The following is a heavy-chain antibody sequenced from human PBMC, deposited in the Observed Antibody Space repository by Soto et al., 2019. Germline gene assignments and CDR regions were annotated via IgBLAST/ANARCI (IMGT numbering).Heavy chain of an antibody. J-gene: IGHJ6*02. V-gene: IGHV4-59*01. CDR2: IYYSGST. CDR1: GGSISSYY. Sequence: PSETLSLTCTVSGGSISSYYWNWIRQPPGKGLEWIGYIYYSGSTNYNPSLKSRVTISVDTSKNQFSLKLSSVTAADTAVYYCARDFTGYDGMDVWGQGTTVTVSS. D-gene: IGHD3-9*01. CDR3: ARDFTGYDGMDV.